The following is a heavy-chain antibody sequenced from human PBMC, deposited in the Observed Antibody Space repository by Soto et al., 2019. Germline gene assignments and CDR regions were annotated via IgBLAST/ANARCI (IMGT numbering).Heavy chain of an antibody. V-gene: IGHV1-18*04. CDR2: ISAYNGNT. CDR3: ARDDGTPTYYYYGMDV. Sequence: ASVKVSCKASGYTCTSYGISWVRQAPGQGLEWMGWISAYNGNTNYAQKLQGRVTMTTDTSTSTAYMELRSLRSDDTAVYYCARDDGTPTYYYYGMDVWGQGTTVTVSS. D-gene: IGHD1-26*01. CDR1: GYTCTSYG. J-gene: IGHJ6*02.